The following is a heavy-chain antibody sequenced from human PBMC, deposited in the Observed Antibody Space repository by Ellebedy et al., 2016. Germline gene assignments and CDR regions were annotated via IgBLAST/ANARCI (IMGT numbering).Heavy chain of an antibody. D-gene: IGHD6-19*01. Sequence: GESLKISCTASGFTFSYYWMSWVRQAPGKGLEWVASIKQHGSEKDYVDSVKGRFTISRDDAKNSLYLQMNSLRDEDTAVYYCARDPGSGWYFDYWGQGTLVTVSS. J-gene: IGHJ4*02. V-gene: IGHV3-7*01. CDR3: ARDPGSGWYFDY. CDR2: IKQHGSEK. CDR1: GFTFSYYW.